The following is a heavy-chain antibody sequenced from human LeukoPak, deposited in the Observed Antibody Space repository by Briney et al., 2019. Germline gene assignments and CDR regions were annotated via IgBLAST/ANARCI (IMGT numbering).Heavy chain of an antibody. J-gene: IGHJ6*03. Sequence: GGSLTLSCAASGFTFSSHGMSWVRQPPGRGLEWVSAISGSGGSTYYADSVKGRFTISRDNSKNTLYLQMNSLRAEDTAVYYCAKYQSGYYYYYMDAWGKGTTVTVSS. CDR3: AKYQSGYYYYYMDA. V-gene: IGHV3-23*01. D-gene: IGHD1-1*01. CDR2: ISGSGGST. CDR1: GFTFSSHG.